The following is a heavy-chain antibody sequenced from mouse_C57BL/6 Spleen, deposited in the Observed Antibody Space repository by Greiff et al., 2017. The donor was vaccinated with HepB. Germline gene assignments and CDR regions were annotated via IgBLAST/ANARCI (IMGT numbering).Heavy chain of an antibody. V-gene: IGHV1-82*01. CDR3: ARSYGSSLYYAMDY. CDR1: GYAFSSSW. D-gene: IGHD1-1*01. Sequence: VQLQQSGPELVKPGASVKISCKASGYAFSSSWMNWVKQRPGKGLEWIGRIYPGDGDTNYNGKFKGKATLTADKSSSTAYMQLSSLTSEDSAVYFCARSYGSSLYYAMDYWGQGTSVTVSS. CDR2: IYPGDGDT. J-gene: IGHJ4*01.